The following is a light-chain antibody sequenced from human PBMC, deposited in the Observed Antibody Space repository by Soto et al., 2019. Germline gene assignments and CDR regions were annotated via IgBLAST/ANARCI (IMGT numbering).Light chain of an antibody. V-gene: IGKV1-39*01. J-gene: IGKJ5*01. Sequence: DIQLTQSPSSLSATVRDRFTITFRVSQGISSYLNWYRQKPVKVPKLLIYSASSLQSGVPSRFSGSGSVTDFTLTISSLQPEDFATYYCQQSYSTITFGQGTRLEI. CDR2: SAS. CDR1: QGISSY. CDR3: QQSYSTIT.